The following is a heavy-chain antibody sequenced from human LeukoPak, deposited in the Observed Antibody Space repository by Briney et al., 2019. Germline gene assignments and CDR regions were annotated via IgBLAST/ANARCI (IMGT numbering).Heavy chain of an antibody. CDR3: ATRYFDWLAHDY. Sequence: GGSLRLSCAASGFTFSSYSMNWVRQAPGKGLEWVSSISSSSSYIYYADSVKGRFTISRDNAKNSLYLQMNSLRAEDTALYYCATRYFDWLAHDYWGQGTLVTVSS. CDR1: GFTFSSYS. V-gene: IGHV3-21*04. D-gene: IGHD3-9*01. CDR2: ISSSSSYI. J-gene: IGHJ4*02.